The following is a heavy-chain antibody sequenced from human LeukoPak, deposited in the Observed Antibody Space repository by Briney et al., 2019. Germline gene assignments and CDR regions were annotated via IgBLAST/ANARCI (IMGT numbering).Heavy chain of an antibody. CDR3: AREYNSGPKQTDAFDI. J-gene: IGHJ3*02. Sequence: QTGGSLRLSCAASGFTLSNHWMHWVRQAPGKGLVWVSRISGDEIWTSYADSVKGRFIISRDNAKDTLYLQMNSLRTEDTAVYYCAREYNSGPKQTDAFDIWGQGTMVTASS. V-gene: IGHV3-74*01. D-gene: IGHD3-22*01. CDR1: GFTLSNHW. CDR2: ISGDEIWT.